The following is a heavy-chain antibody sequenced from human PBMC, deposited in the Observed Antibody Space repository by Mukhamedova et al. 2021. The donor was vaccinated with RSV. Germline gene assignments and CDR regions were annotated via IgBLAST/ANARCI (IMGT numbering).Heavy chain of an antibody. Sequence: YMGSSGINAEYMGSVKGRFTISRDNAKNSLFLQMNSLRAEDTALYYCATIAAVRFEYWGQGTQVTVSS. CDR3: ATIAAVRFEY. V-gene: IGHV3-11*06. CDR2: MGSSGINA. D-gene: IGHD6-13*01. J-gene: IGHJ4*02.